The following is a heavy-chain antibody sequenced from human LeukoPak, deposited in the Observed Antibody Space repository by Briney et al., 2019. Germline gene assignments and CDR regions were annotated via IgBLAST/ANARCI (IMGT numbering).Heavy chain of an antibody. V-gene: IGHV4-59*01. CDR1: GGSISNYY. Sequence: SETLSLTCTVSGGSISNYYWSWIRQPPGKGLEWIGYIYYTGSTNYNPSLTGRVNISVDTSKNQFSLNLTSVTAADTAVYYCARWGSIAVARFDYWGQGTLVTVSS. J-gene: IGHJ4*02. CDR2: IYYTGST. CDR3: ARWGSIAVARFDY. D-gene: IGHD6-6*01.